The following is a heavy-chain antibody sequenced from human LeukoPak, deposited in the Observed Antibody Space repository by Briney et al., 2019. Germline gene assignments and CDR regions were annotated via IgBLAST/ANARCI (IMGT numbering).Heavy chain of an antibody. J-gene: IGHJ6*02. D-gene: IGHD3-10*01. CDR1: GFSFDDYA. V-gene: IGHV3-9*01. Sequence: GGSLRLSCAASGFSFDDYAMHWVRQAPGKGLEWVSGISWNSGTIGYADSVKGRFTISRDNAKNSLYLQMDSLRAEDTALYYCIKDTGSGTYHASDFYFYAMDVWGPGTTVTVSS. CDR3: IKDTGSGTYHASDFYFYAMDV. CDR2: ISWNSGTI.